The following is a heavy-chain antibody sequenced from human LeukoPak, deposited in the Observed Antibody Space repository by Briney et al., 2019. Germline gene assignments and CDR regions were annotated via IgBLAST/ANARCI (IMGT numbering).Heavy chain of an antibody. J-gene: IGHJ4*02. CDR1: GCTFNTYA. Sequence: GGSLRLSCSASGCTFNTYAMHWARQAPGKGLGYVSGISGNGGSTYYADSVKGRFTISRDNSKNTLYLQMSSLRPEDTAVYYCVKDGYDYVWGSFSYFDYWGQGTLVTVSS. CDR2: ISGNGGST. D-gene: IGHD3-16*01. CDR3: VKDGYDYVWGSFSYFDY. V-gene: IGHV3-64D*09.